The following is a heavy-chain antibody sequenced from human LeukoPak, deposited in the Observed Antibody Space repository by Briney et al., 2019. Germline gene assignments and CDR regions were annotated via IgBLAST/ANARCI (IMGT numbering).Heavy chain of an antibody. D-gene: IGHD4-4*01. CDR2: VSYHGRNK. Sequence: PGGSLRLSCAASGFTFGTYGMHWVRQAPGKGLEWVAVVSYHGRNKHYADSVQGRFTISRDNSKNTLYLQMDSLRPEDTAVYYCTKEYSNAMDYYDYWGQGTLVTVSS. CDR3: TKEYSNAMDYYDY. V-gene: IGHV3-30*18. CDR1: GFTFGTYG. J-gene: IGHJ4*02.